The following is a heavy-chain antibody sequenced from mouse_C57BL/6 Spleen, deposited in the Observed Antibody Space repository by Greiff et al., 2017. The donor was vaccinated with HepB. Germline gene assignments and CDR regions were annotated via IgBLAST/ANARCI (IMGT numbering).Heavy chain of an antibody. CDR2: IYPSDSET. J-gene: IGHJ3*01. CDR1: GYTFTSYW. CDR3: AREPSYDYEFAY. Sequence: QVQLQQPGAELVRPGSSVKLSCKASGYTFTSYWMDWVKQRPGQGLEWIGNIYPSDSETHYNQKFKDKATLTVDKSSSTAYMQLSSLTSEDSAVYYCAREPSYDYEFAYWGQGTLVTVSA. V-gene: IGHV1-61*01. D-gene: IGHD2-4*01.